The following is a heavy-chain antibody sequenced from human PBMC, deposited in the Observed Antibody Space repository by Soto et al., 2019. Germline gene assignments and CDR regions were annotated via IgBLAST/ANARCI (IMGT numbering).Heavy chain of an antibody. J-gene: IGHJ4*02. CDR1: GGSFTGYY. D-gene: IGHD5-12*01. CDR2: VKDGGVT. V-gene: IGHV4-34*01. Sequence: QVQLQQWGAGLLKPSETLSLTCAVNGGSFTGYYWSWVRQPPGKGLEWIGEVKDGGVTNYSPSLRSQVTISTDAPKTEFSPKVTSVNAADTAVYYCTRGQEGVVATHWDQGTLVTVSS. CDR3: TRGQEGVVATH.